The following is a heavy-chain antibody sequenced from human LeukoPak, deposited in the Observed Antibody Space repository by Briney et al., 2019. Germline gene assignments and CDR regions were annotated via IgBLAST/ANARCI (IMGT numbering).Heavy chain of an antibody. Sequence: PSETLSLTCTVSGGSISSHYWSWIRQPPGKGLEWIGYIYYSGSTNYNPSLKSRVTISVDTSKNQFSLKLSSVTAADTAVYYCARSPTRAADSFDYWGQGTLVTVSS. D-gene: IGHD2-15*01. CDR1: GGSISSHY. J-gene: IGHJ4*02. V-gene: IGHV4-59*11. CDR2: IYYSGST. CDR3: ARSPTRAADSFDY.